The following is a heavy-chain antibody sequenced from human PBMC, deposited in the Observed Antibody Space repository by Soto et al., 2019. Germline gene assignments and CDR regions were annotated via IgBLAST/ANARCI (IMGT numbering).Heavy chain of an antibody. V-gene: IGHV1-3*05. D-gene: IGHD1-20*01. CDR3: ARGITLPTPLDY. CDR1: GYTFTSYA. Sequence: QVQLVQSGAEEKKPGASVKVSCKASGYTFTSYAMHWVRQAPGQRLEWTGWINAGNGNTKYSQKFQGRVTITRDTSASTAYMELSSLRSEDTAVYYCARGITLPTPLDYWGQGTLVTVSS. J-gene: IGHJ4*02. CDR2: INAGNGNT.